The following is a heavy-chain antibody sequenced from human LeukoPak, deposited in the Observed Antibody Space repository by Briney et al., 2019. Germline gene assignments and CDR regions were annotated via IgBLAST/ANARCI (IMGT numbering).Heavy chain of an antibody. CDR2: IYHGGST. D-gene: IGHD2-15*01. CDR1: GYSIRSSNW. J-gene: IGHJ4*02. V-gene: IGHV4-28*01. Sequence: SETLSLTCAVSGYSIRSSNWWAWIRQPPGKGLEWIGYIYHGGSTYYNPSLKSRVTISVDTSKNQFSLKLSSVTAADTAVYYCARHRRYCSGGSCYSDYFYYWGQGTLVTVSS. CDR3: ARHRRYCSGGSCYSDYFYY.